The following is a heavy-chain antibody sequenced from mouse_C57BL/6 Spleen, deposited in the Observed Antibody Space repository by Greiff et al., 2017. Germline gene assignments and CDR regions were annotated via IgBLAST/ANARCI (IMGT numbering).Heavy chain of an antibody. D-gene: IGHD2-3*01. J-gene: IGHJ2*01. V-gene: IGHV1-62-2*01. CDR1: GYTFTEYT. Sequence: QVHVKQSGAELVKPGASVKLSCKASGYTFTEYTIHWVKQRSGQGLEWIGWFYPGSGSIKYNEKFKDKATLTADKSSSTVYMELSRLTSEDSAVYFCARHEEDDGYYLYFDYWGQGTTLTVSS. CDR2: FYPGSGSI. CDR3: ARHEEDDGYYLYFDY.